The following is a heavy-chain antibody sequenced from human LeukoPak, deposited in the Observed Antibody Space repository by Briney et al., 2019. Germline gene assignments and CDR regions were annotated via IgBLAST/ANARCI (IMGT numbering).Heavy chain of an antibody. Sequence: ASVKVSCKASGYTFTSYDMNWVRQAGGQGLEGMGWMNPNSGNTGYAQKFQGRVTMTRNTSISTAYMELSSLRSEDTAVYYCARDCSSTSCYYYYMDAGGKGTTVTVS. CDR3: ARDCSSTSCYYYYMDA. CDR2: MNPNSGNT. J-gene: IGHJ6*03. V-gene: IGHV1-8*01. CDR1: GYTFTSYD. D-gene: IGHD2-2*01.